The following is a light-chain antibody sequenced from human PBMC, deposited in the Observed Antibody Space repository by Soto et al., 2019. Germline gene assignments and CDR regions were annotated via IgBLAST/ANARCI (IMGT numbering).Light chain of an antibody. V-gene: IGKV3-20*01. CDR1: QSVSNNY. CDR3: QQYGSSVT. J-gene: IGKJ1*01. Sequence: EIVLTQSPGTLSLSPGERATLSCRASQSVSNNYLDWYQQKPAQAPRLLNYGASNRATGIPDSFSGSGSGTDFTLTISRLEPEDFAVYYCQQYGSSVTFGQGTKVDI. CDR2: GAS.